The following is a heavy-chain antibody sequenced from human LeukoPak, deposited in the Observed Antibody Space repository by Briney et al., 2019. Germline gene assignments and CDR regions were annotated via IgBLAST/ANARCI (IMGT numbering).Heavy chain of an antibody. J-gene: IGHJ6*03. CDR1: GYTFTGYY. CDR2: INPNSGGT. Sequence: ASVKVSCKASGYTFTGYYMHWVRQAPGQGLEWMGWINPNSGGTNYAQKFQGRVTMTRDTSISTAYMELSRLRSDDTAVYYCARDLHSSGYYGYYYYYMDVWGKGTTVTVSS. D-gene: IGHD3-22*01. CDR3: ARDLHSSGYYGYYYYYMDV. V-gene: IGHV1-2*02.